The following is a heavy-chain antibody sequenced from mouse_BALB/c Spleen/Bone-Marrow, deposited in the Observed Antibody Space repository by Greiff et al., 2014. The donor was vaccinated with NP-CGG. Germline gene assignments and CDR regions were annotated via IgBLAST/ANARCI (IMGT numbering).Heavy chain of an antibody. CDR1: GYTFTDYN. Sequence: EVQLQQSGPELVKPGALVKISCKASGYTFTDYNMHWVKQSHGKSLEWIGYIYPYNGGTGYNQKFESKATLTVDNSSSTAHMELRSLTSEDSAVYYGARFRYDWYFDVWGAGTTLTVSS. J-gene: IGHJ1*01. CDR3: ARFRYDWYFDV. V-gene: IGHV1S29*02. D-gene: IGHD2-14*01. CDR2: IYPYNGGT.